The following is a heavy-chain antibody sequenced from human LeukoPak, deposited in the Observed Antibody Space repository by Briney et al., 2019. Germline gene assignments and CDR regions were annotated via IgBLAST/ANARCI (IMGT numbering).Heavy chain of an antibody. CDR3: ARGLSYCGSGSYYHIDY. V-gene: IGHV1-8*01. Sequence: ASVKVSCKASGYTFTSYDINWVRQATGQGLEWMGWMNPNSGNTGYAQKFQGRVTMTRNTSISTAYMELSSLRSEDTAVYYCARGLSYCGSGSYYHIDYWGQGTLVTVSS. D-gene: IGHD3-10*01. J-gene: IGHJ4*02. CDR1: GYTFTSYD. CDR2: MNPNSGNT.